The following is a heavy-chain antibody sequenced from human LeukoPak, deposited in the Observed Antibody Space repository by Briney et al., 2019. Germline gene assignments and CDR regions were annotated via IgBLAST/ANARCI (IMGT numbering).Heavy chain of an antibody. V-gene: IGHV3-48*04. CDR1: GFTFSSYS. Sequence: GGSLRLSCAASGFTFSSYSMNWVRQAPGKGLEWVSYISSSSGTIYYADSVKGRFTISRDNAKNSLYLQMNSLRAEDTAVYYCARVDSITGTTFDYWGQGTLVTVSS. D-gene: IGHD1-14*01. CDR3: ARVDSITGTTFDY. J-gene: IGHJ4*02. CDR2: ISSSSGTI.